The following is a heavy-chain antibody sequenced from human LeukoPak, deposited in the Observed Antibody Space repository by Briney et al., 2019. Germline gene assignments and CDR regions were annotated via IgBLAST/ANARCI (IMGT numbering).Heavy chain of an antibody. CDR2: ISGSGGST. D-gene: IGHD3-3*01. CDR3: AKDPTTTYYDFWSGYPEYFQH. V-gene: IGHV3-23*01. J-gene: IGHJ1*01. Sequence: GGSLRLSCATSGFTFSSYAMSWVRQAPGKGLEWVSAISGSGGSTYYADSVKGRFTISRDNSKNTLYLQMNSLRAEDTAAYYCAKDPTTTYYDFWSGYPEYFQHWGQGTLVTVSS. CDR1: GFTFSSYA.